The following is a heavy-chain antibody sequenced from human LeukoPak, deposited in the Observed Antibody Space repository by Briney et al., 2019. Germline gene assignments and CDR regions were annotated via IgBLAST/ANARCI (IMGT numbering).Heavy chain of an antibody. CDR1: GFTFDDYA. D-gene: IGHD6-19*01. J-gene: IGHJ3*02. CDR3: AKGSSGWSTDAFDI. Sequence: GRSLRLSCAASGFTFDDYAMHWVRQAPRKGLEWVSGINWNTNSIKYADSVKGRFTISRDNAKNSLYLQMISLRAEDTAFYYCAKGSSGWSTDAFDIWGQGTMVTVSS. CDR2: INWNTNSI. V-gene: IGHV3-9*01.